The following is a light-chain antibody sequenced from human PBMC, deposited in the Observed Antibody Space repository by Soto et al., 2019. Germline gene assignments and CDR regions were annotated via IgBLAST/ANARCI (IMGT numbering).Light chain of an antibody. J-gene: IGKJ1*01. CDR1: QRVSSTY. V-gene: IGKV3-20*01. CDR3: QHYGSSPET. CDR2: AAS. Sequence: VMTQSPVTLSVSPGDTATLSCRASQRVSSTYLAWYQQKPGQAPRLLIYAASSRATGVPDRFSGSGSGTDFTLTISRLEPEDFAVYYCQHYGSSPETFGQGTKV.